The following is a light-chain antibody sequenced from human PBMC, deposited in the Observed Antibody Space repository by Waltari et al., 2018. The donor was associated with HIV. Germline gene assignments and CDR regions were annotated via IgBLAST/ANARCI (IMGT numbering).Light chain of an antibody. Sequence: QSVLTQPPSASGTPGQRVTISCSGTRSRIDLNTVKWYQQRPGTAPKLLIYNNNQRPSGVPDRFSGSKSGTSASLAISGLQSEDEADYFCAAWDDRLSVVFGGGTKLTVL. CDR3: AAWDDRLSVV. CDR1: RSRIDLNT. CDR2: NNN. V-gene: IGLV1-44*01. J-gene: IGLJ3*02.